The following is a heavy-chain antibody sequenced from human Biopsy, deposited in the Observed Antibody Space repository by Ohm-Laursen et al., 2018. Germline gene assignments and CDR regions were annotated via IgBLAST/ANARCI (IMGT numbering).Heavy chain of an antibody. V-gene: IGHV4-59*01. J-gene: IGHJ2*01. D-gene: IGHD3-22*01. CDR2: VYYTGST. Sequence: TLSLTCTVSGDSISSYYWRWIRQPPGKGLEWIGYVYYTGSTDYNPSLQSRVTISVDTSKNHFSLRLRSVTPADTAIYYCARDRGFYSDRTVPGYFDLWGRGTLVTVSS. CDR1: GDSISSYY. CDR3: ARDRGFYSDRTVPGYFDL.